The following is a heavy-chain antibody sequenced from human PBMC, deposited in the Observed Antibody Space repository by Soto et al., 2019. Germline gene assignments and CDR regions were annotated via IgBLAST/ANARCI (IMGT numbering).Heavy chain of an antibody. CDR3: ARDWQAIFGVVTAYYGMDV. D-gene: IGHD3-3*01. CDR1: GGTFSSYT. Sequence: SVKVSCKASGGTFSSYTISWGRQAPGQRVDWMGRIIPILGIANYAQKFQGRVTITADKSTSTAYMELSSLRSEDTAVYYCARDWQAIFGVVTAYYGMDVWGQGTTVTVSS. J-gene: IGHJ6*02. CDR2: IIPILGIA. V-gene: IGHV1-69*04.